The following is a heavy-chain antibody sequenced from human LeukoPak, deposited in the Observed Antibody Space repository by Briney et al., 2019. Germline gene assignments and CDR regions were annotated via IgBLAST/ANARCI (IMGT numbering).Heavy chain of an antibody. CDR1: GFTFSSYW. J-gene: IGHJ3*02. CDR3: ARDRGPTDRGAFDI. CDR2: IKQDGSEK. V-gene: IGHV3-7*01. Sequence: GGSLRLSCAASGFTFSSYWMSWVRQARGKGLEWVANIKQDGSEKYYVDSVKGRFTISRDNAKNSLYLQMNSLRAEDTAVYYCARDRGPTDRGAFDIWGQGTMVTVSS. D-gene: IGHD2-21*02.